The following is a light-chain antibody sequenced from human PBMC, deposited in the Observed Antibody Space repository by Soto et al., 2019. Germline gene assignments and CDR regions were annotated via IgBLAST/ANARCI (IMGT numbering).Light chain of an antibody. CDR3: SSYTSGSTRVV. V-gene: IGLV2-14*01. J-gene: IGLJ2*01. CDR2: EVS. CDR1: SSDVGGYNY. Sequence: QSALTQPASVSGSPGQSITISCTGTSSDVGGYNYVSWYQQHPGKAPKLMIYEVSNRPSGVSNRFSGSKSGNMASLTISGLQAEDEADYYCSSYTSGSTRVVFGGGTKVTV.